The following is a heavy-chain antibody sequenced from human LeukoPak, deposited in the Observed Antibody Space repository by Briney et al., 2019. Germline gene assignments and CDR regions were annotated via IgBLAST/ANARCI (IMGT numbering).Heavy chain of an antibody. CDR3: VSGGSYGYNYYYGMDV. J-gene: IGHJ6*02. V-gene: IGHV3-74*01. Sequence: GGSLRLSSAASGFTFSSYWMHWVRQAPGKGLVWVSRIDSDGSSTSYADSVKGRFTISRDNAKNTLYLQMNSLRAEDTAVYYCVSGGSYGYNYYYGMDVWGQGTTVTVSS. D-gene: IGHD1-26*01. CDR2: IDSDGSST. CDR1: GFTFSSYW.